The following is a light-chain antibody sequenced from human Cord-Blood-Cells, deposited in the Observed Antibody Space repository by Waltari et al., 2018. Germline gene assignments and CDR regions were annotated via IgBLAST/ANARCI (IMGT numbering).Light chain of an antibody. CDR3: CSYAGSSTWV. CDR2: EGS. J-gene: IGLJ3*02. V-gene: IGLV2-23*01. Sequence: QSALTQPASVSGSPVHSTTIAGLGTSSDVGRISLVLWYQRHPRKAPKLMIDEGSKRPSGVSNRFSGSKSGNTASLTISGLQAEDEADYYCCSYAGSSTWVFGGGTKLTVL. CDR1: SSDVGRISL.